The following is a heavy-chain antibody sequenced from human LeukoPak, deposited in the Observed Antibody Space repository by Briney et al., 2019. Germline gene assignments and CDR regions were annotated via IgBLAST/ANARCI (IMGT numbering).Heavy chain of an antibody. J-gene: IGHJ5*02. CDR2: IYHSGST. Sequence: SETLSLTCAVSGGSISSGGYSWSWIRQPPGKGLEWIGYIYHSGSTYYNPSLKSRVATSVDRSKNQFSLKLSSVTAADTAVYYCARGAVPAARDNWFDPWGQGTLVTVSS. V-gene: IGHV4-30-2*01. D-gene: IGHD2-2*01. CDR3: ARGAVPAARDNWFDP. CDR1: GGSISSGGYS.